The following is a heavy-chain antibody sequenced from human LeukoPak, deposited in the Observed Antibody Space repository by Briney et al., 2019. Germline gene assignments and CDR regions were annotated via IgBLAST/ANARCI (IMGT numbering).Heavy chain of an antibody. Sequence: PSETLSLTCTVYGGSFSGYYWSWIRQPPGKGLEWIGEINHSGSTNYNPSLKSRVTTSVDTSKNQFSLKLSSVTAADTAVYYCARDIALGRYYGMDVWGRGTTVTVSS. D-gene: IGHD2-15*01. CDR1: GGSFSGYY. V-gene: IGHV4-34*01. CDR3: ARDIALGRYYGMDV. J-gene: IGHJ6*02. CDR2: INHSGST.